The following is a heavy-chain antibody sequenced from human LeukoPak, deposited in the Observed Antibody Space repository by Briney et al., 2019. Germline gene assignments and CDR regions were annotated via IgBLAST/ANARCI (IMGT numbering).Heavy chain of an antibody. CDR3: APAYVWESFRAFNY. CDR1: VGSISSSSYY. Sequence: SETPSLTCILSVGSISSSSYYCGWIRQPPGKGLEWVGCITYSGTTYTNPYLSSRVTISVDTSNNQFSLKLSSVTAADTAVYYCAPAYVWESFRAFNYWGQGTLVTVSS. V-gene: IGHV4-39*05. CDR2: ITYSGTT. D-gene: IGHD3-16*02. J-gene: IGHJ4*02.